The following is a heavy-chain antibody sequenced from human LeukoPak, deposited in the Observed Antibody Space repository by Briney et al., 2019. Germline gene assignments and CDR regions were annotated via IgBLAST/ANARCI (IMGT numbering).Heavy chain of an antibody. CDR1: GFTFSYYW. Sequence: GGSLRLPCAASGFTFSYYWMSWVRQAPGKGLEWVANIKQDGSDKYYVDSVKGRFTISRDNAKNSLYLQMNSLSAEDTAMYYCTRDLTNWNDATFDIWGQGTMVTVSS. J-gene: IGHJ3*02. CDR3: TRDLTNWNDATFDI. V-gene: IGHV3-7*01. D-gene: IGHD1-1*01. CDR2: IKQDGSDK.